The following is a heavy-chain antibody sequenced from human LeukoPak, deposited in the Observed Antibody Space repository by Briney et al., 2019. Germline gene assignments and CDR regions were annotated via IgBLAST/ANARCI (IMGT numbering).Heavy chain of an antibody. CDR2: IYYSGST. J-gene: IGHJ3*02. CDR3: ARDTRYCSGGSCAI. V-gene: IGHV4-39*07. D-gene: IGHD2-15*01. Sequence: PSETLSLTCTVSGGSISSSSYYWGWIRQPPGKGLEWIGSIYYSGSTYYNPSLKSRVTISVDTSKNQFSLKLSSVTAADTAVYYCARDTRYCSGGSCAIWGQGTMVTVSS. CDR1: GGSISSSSYY.